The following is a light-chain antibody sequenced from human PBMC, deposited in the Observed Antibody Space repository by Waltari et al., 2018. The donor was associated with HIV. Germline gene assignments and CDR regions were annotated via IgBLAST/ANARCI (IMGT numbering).Light chain of an antibody. V-gene: IGKV1-9*01. CDR1: QDIKNY. J-gene: IGKJ5*01. Sequence: DIQLTQSPSFVSASVGDRVTITCRASQDIKNYLAWYQQKPGKAPNLLIYAASTLRSGVPSRFSGRGSGTEFTLTISSLQPEDSATYYCQQLHPYPITFGQGTRLEIK. CDR3: QQLHPYPIT. CDR2: AAS.